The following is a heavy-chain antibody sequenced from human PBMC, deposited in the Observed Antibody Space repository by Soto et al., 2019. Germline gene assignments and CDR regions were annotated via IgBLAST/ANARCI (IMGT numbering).Heavy chain of an antibody. Sequence: LRLSCAASGSTFSGSAMHWVRQASGKGLEWVGRIRSRANSYATAYAASVKGRFTISRDDSKNTAYLQMNSLKTEDTAVYYCTSGVDTAMVAFDYWGQGTLVTVSS. V-gene: IGHV3-73*01. CDR2: IRSRANSYAT. CDR1: GSTFSGSA. J-gene: IGHJ4*02. CDR3: TSGVDTAMVAFDY. D-gene: IGHD5-18*01.